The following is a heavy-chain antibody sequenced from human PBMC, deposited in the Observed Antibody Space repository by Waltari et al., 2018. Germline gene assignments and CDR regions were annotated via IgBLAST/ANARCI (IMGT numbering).Heavy chain of an antibody. CDR2: ISSTSSDI. V-gene: IGHV3-21*01. Sequence: EVHRVEPGGGLVRPGGPLRLSCAPSDSPFITYTMNWVRQAPGKGLEWVSSISSTSSDIYYADSVKGRFTISRDNAKSSLYLQLNSLRAEDTAVYYCAGGYSSYYGMDVWGQGTTVTVSS. CDR1: DSPFITYT. CDR3: AGGYSSYYGMDV. J-gene: IGHJ6*02. D-gene: IGHD6-13*01.